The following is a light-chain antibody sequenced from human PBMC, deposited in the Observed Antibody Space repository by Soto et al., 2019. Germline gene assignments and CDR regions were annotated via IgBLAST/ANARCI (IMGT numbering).Light chain of an antibody. CDR2: TAS. Sequence: DIQMTQSPSSLSASVGDRFTITCRASQSISSYLNLYQQKPEKAPKLLISTASSLQSGVPSRFSGSGSGTDFPLTISSLQPEDFATYYCQQSYNTPLTFGGGTKVEIK. J-gene: IGKJ4*01. CDR1: QSISSY. CDR3: QQSYNTPLT. V-gene: IGKV1-39*01.